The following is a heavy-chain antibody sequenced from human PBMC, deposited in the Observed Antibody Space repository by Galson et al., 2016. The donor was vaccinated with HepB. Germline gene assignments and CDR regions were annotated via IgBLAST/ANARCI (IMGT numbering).Heavy chain of an antibody. Sequence: SLRLSCAASGFTFSKYHMNWVRQAPGKGLEWVSSISSRSSYTYYADSVKGRFIISRDNVKNSLYLQMDSLRAEDTAVYYCARGLFSNYDFSPNYYSGGFVDYYMDVWGKGTTVTVSS. CDR3: ARGLFSNYDFSPNYYSGGFVDYYMDV. CDR1: GFTFSKYH. CDR2: ISSRSSYT. V-gene: IGHV3-21*01. D-gene: IGHD3-9*01. J-gene: IGHJ6*03.